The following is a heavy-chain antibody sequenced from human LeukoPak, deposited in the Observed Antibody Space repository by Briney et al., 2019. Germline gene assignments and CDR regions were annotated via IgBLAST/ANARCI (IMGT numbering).Heavy chain of an antibody. CDR3: AKVPSGYRMDV. Sequence: GGSLRLSCAASGFTLSNYGMHWVRQAAGKGLEWVAAISYDASNKYYSDSVKGRFTISRDNSKNTLYLQMNGLRAEDTAVYYCAKVPSGYRMDVWAKGPTVTVSS. V-gene: IGHV3-30*18. CDR2: ISYDASNK. J-gene: IGHJ6*04. CDR1: GFTLSNYG.